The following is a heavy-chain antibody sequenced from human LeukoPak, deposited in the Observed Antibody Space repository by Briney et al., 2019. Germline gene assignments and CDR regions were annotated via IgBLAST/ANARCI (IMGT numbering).Heavy chain of an antibody. CDR2: INWNGGST. CDR3: ARDRPSEYCSGGSCYPGLKD. V-gene: IGHV3-20*04. Sequence: GGSLRLSCAASGFTFDDYGMSWVRQAPGKGLEWVSGINWNGGSTGYADSVKGRFTISRDNAKNSLYLQMNSLRAEDTALYYCARDRPSEYCSGGSCYPGLKDWGQGTLVTVSS. D-gene: IGHD2-15*01. J-gene: IGHJ4*02. CDR1: GFTFDDYG.